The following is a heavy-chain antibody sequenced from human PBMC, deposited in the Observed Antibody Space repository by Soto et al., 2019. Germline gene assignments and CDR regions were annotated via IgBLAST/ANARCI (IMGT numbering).Heavy chain of an antibody. D-gene: IGHD1-7*01. Sequence: SETLSLTCTVSGGSISSGGYYWSWIRQHPGKGLEWIGYIYYSGSTYYNPSLKSRVTISVDTSKNQFSLKLRSLRSDDTAVYYCARLLNSGPDNWFDPWGQGTLVTVSS. CDR1: GGSISSGGYY. J-gene: IGHJ5*02. V-gene: IGHV4-31*03. CDR3: ARLLNSGPDNWFDP. CDR2: IYYSGST.